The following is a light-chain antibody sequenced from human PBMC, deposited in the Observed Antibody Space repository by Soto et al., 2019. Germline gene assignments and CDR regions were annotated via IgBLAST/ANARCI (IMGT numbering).Light chain of an antibody. J-gene: IGKJ1*01. V-gene: IGKV3-15*01. CDR1: QSVSSN. CDR3: QQYNNWPGT. CDR2: GES. Sequence: EIVMTQSPATLSVSPGERATLSCRASQSVSSNLAWYQQKPGQAPRLLIYGESTRATGIPARFSGSGSGTEFTLTISSLQSEDFAVYYCQQYNNWPGTFGQGTQVEI.